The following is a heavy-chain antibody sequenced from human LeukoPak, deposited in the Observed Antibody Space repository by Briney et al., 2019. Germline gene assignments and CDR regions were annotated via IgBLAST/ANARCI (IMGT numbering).Heavy chain of an antibody. CDR1: GFTFSSYS. D-gene: IGHD5-18*01. J-gene: IGHJ5*02. Sequence: SGGSLRLSCAASGFTFSSYSMNWVRQAPGKGLEWVSTISGSGDNTYYADSVKGRFTISRDNAKNSLYLQMNSLRAEDTALYYCARLGRGYSYGSLGSWFDPWGQGTLVTVSS. CDR2: ISGSGDNT. CDR3: ARLGRGYSYGSLGSWFDP. V-gene: IGHV3-21*04.